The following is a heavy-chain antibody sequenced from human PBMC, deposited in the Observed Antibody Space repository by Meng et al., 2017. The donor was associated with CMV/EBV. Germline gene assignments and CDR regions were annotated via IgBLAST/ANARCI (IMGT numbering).Heavy chain of an antibody. J-gene: IGHJ6*02. CDR2: IWYDGSNK. CDR1: GFTFSSYG. V-gene: IGHV3-33*06. CDR3: AKAPRDYYGMDV. Sequence: GGSPRLSCAASGFTFSSYGMHWVRQAPGKGLEWVAVIWYDGSNKYYADSVKGRFTISRDNSKNTLYLQMNSLRAEDTAVYYCAKAPRDYYGMDVWGQGTTVTVSS.